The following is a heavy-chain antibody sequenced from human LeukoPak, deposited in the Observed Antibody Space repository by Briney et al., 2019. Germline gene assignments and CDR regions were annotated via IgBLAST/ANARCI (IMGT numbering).Heavy chain of an antibody. CDR1: GFTFSSYS. D-gene: IGHD6-13*01. V-gene: IGHV3-23*01. Sequence: GSLRLSCAASGFTFSSYSMNWVRQAPGKGLEWVSSISGSGGSTYYAGSVKGRFTISRDNSRNTLSLQMHSLRADDTAVYYCAKDRPYISSWYGCSTPWGQGTLVTVSS. CDR3: AKDRPYISSWYGCSTP. CDR2: ISGSGGST. J-gene: IGHJ5*02.